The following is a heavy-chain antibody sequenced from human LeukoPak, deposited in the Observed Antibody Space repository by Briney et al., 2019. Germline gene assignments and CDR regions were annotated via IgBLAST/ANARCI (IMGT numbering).Heavy chain of an antibody. J-gene: IGHJ4*02. V-gene: IGHV4-34*01. CDR3: ARLRGRSGSYSDY. CDR2: INHSGST. D-gene: IGHD3-10*01. Sequence: SETLSLTCAVYGGSFSGYYWSWIRQPPGKGLEWIGEINHSGSTNYNPSLKSRVTISVDTSKNQFSLKLSSVTAADTAVYYCARLRGRSGSYSDYWGQGTLVTVSS. CDR1: GGSFSGYY.